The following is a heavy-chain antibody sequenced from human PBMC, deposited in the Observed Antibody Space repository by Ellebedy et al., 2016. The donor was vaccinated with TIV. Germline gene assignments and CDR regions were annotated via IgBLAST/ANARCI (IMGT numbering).Heavy chain of an antibody. D-gene: IGHD4-17*01. J-gene: IGHJ3*02. CDR3: ARFMRTVTTRVAAFDI. Sequence: SETLSLTCTVSGGSISSSSYYWSWIRQPPGKGLEWIGRIYYSGSTYYNPSLKSRATISVDTSKNQFSLKLSSVTAADTAVYYCARFMRTVTTRVAAFDIWGQGTMVTVSS. CDR2: IYYSGST. CDR1: GGSISSSSYY. V-gene: IGHV4-39*01.